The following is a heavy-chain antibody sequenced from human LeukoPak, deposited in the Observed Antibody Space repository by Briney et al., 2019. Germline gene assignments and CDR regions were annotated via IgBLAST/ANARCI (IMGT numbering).Heavy chain of an antibody. D-gene: IGHD3-10*01. CDR3: TRVAPQVTCYYYGMDV. J-gene: IGHJ6*02. Sequence: PGGSLRLSCTASGFTFGDYAMSWVRQAPGKGLEWVGFIRSKAYGGTTEYAASVKGRFTISRDDSKSIAYLQMNSLKTEDTAVYYCTRVAPQVTCYYYGMDVWGQGTTVTVSS. CDR1: GFTFGDYA. CDR2: IRSKAYGGTT. V-gene: IGHV3-49*04.